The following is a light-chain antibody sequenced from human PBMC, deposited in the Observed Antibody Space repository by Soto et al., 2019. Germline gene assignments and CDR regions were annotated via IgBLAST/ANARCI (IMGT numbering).Light chain of an antibody. Sequence: QSVLTQPPSASGTPGHRVSISCSGSSSNIGSNTVNWYQQLPGTAPTLLIYNNNQRPSGVPDRFSGSKSGTSATLAISGFQSEDEDDYYCTSWDDSLNGPVVFGGGTKLTVL. CDR3: TSWDDSLNGPVV. V-gene: IGLV1-44*01. CDR1: SSNIGSNT. CDR2: NNN. J-gene: IGLJ2*01.